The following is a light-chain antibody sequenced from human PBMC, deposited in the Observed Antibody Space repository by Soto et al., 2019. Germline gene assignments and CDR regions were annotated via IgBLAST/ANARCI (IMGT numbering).Light chain of an antibody. CDR3: QKYDNWPFT. CDR1: QSVTSSY. Sequence: EIVLTQSPGTLSLSPGERATLSCRASQSVTSSYLAWYQQKLGQAPRLLIYGASTRATGIPDRFRGSGSGTEFTLTISSLQSEDFAVYYCQKYDNWPFTFGQGTRLEI. CDR2: GAS. V-gene: IGKV3-20*01. J-gene: IGKJ5*01.